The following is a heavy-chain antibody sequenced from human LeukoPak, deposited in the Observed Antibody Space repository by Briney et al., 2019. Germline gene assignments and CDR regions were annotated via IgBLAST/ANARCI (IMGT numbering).Heavy chain of an antibody. Sequence: SVKVSCKASGGTFSSYAISWVRQAPGQGLEWMGGIIPIFGTANYAQKFQGRVTITADESTSTAYMELSSLRSEDTAVYYCARGGHQRYFDWLSDYWGQGTLVTVSS. CDR3: ARGGHQRYFDWLSDY. CDR2: IIPIFGTA. CDR1: GGTFSSYA. D-gene: IGHD3-9*01. V-gene: IGHV1-69*13. J-gene: IGHJ4*02.